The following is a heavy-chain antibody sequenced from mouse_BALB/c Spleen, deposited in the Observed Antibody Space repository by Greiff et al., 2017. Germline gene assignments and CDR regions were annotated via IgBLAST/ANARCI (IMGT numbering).Heavy chain of an antibody. CDR3: ARGNYRYYFDY. Sequence: EVNVVESGGGLVKPGGSLKLSCAASGFTFSDYYMYWVRQTPEKRLEWVATISDGGSYTYYPDSVKGRFTISRDNAKNNLYLQMSSLKSEDTAMYYCARGNYRYYFDYWGQGTTLTVSS. CDR1: GFTFSDYY. J-gene: IGHJ2*01. D-gene: IGHD2-14*01. V-gene: IGHV5-4*02. CDR2: ISDGGSYT.